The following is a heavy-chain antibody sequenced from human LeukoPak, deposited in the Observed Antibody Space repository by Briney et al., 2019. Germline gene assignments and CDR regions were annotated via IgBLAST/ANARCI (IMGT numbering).Heavy chain of an antibody. CDR3: ARDKDDYGSGNHWFDP. CDR1: GFTFSSYA. J-gene: IGHJ5*02. D-gene: IGHD3-10*01. Sequence: GGSLRLSCTASGFTFSSYAMNWVRQAPGKGLEWVSGLSSSGSTIYYADSVKGRFTISRNNAKNSLYLQMNSLRAEDTAVYYCARDKDDYGSGNHWFDPWGQGTLVTVSS. V-gene: IGHV3-48*04. CDR2: LSSSGSTI.